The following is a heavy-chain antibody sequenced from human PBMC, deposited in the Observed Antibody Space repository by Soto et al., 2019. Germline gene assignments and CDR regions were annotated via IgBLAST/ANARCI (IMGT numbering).Heavy chain of an antibody. CDR1: GGTFSSYA. J-gene: IGHJ4*02. D-gene: IGHD1-26*01. V-gene: IGHV1-69*11. CDR3: ARHSGTYYLFDY. CDR2: IIPILGTA. Sequence: QVQLVQSGAEVKKPGSSVKVSCKASGGTFSSYAISWVRQAPGQGLEWMGGIIPILGTADYAQKFQGRVTISADESTSTAYMELSSLRSEDTAVYYCARHSGTYYLFDYWGQGTLVTVSS.